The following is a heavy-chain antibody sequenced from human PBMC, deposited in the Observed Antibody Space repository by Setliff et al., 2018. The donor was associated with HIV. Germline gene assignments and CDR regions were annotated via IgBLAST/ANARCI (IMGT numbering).Heavy chain of an antibody. V-gene: IGHV1-69*13. CDR1: GGTFSSYA. J-gene: IGHJ4*03. CDR2: IIPIFGTA. Sequence: GPPVKVSCKASGGTFSSYAISWVRQAPGQGLEWMGGIIPIFGTANYAQKFQGRVTITADESTSTAYMELSSLRSEDTAVYYCAGGYDRRPYFDYWVPETLLVTVSS. CDR3: AGGYDRRPYFDY. D-gene: IGHD5-12*01.